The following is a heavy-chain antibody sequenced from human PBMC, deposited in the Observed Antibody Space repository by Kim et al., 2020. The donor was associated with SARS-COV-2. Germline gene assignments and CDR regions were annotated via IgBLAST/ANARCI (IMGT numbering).Heavy chain of an antibody. J-gene: IGHJ4*02. CDR3: AKGVTNSGFDY. V-gene: IGHV3-23*01. D-gene: IGHD4-17*01. CDR2: ISWDGTIT. Sequence: GGSLRLSCAASGFTFSTSPMGWVRQAPGKGLEWVSRISWDGTITYYADSVKGRVTMSSDKSKNTVYLHMNSLRVEDTAVYYCAKGVTNSGFDYWGQGAQVTVSS. CDR1: GFTFSTSP.